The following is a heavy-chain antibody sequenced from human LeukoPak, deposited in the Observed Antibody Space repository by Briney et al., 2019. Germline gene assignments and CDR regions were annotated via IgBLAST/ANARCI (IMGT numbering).Heavy chain of an antibody. Sequence: SETLSLTYTVSSASISSYYWSWIRQPPGKGLEWIGYIYYSGTTNYNPSLKSRVTISVDASKNQFSLKLSSVTAADTAVYYCARDTGYYDSNHYFDYWGQGTLVTVSS. J-gene: IGHJ4*02. CDR2: IYYSGTT. CDR1: SASISSYY. D-gene: IGHD3-22*01. CDR3: ARDTGYYDSNHYFDY. V-gene: IGHV4-59*01.